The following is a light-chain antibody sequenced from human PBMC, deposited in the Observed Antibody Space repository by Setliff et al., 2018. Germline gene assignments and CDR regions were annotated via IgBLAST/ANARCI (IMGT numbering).Light chain of an antibody. Sequence: QSALTQPASVSGSPGQPIAVSCTGSGSDVGAYKFVSWYQQRPGKAPRLMIYDVSNRPSGVSDRFSGSKSGNTASLTISGLQAEDEADYYCCSYTGTSTPYVFGTGTKVTV. CDR1: GSDVGAYKF. V-gene: IGLV2-14*01. J-gene: IGLJ1*01. CDR3: CSYTGTSTPYV. CDR2: DVS.